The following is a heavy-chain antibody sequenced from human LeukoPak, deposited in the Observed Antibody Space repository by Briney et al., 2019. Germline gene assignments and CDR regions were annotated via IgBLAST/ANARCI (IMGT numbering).Heavy chain of an antibody. J-gene: IGHJ5*02. V-gene: IGHV3-30*02. D-gene: IGHD2-21*01. Sequence: GGSLRLSCAASGFTFSSYGMHWVRQAPGKGLEWVAFIWYDGSNKYYADSVKGRFTISRDNSKNTLYLQMNSLRAEDTAVYYCAKDVTIPAAPFDPGAKGPLVTAPS. CDR1: GFTFSSYG. CDR3: AKDVTIPAAPFDP. CDR2: IWYDGSNK.